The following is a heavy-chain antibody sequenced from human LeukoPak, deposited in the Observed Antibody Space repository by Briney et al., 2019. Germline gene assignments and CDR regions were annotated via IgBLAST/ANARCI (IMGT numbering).Heavy chain of an antibody. CDR2: IYYSGST. Sequence: SESLSLTCTVSGGSISSYYWSWVRQPPGKGLEGIGYIYYSGSTNYNPSLTSRVTISVDTSKNQFSLKLSSVTAADTAVYYCARDLNIPYAFDIWGQGTMVTVSS. V-gene: IGHV4-59*01. CDR1: GGSISSYY. J-gene: IGHJ3*02. CDR3: ARDLNIPYAFDI. D-gene: IGHD2-21*01.